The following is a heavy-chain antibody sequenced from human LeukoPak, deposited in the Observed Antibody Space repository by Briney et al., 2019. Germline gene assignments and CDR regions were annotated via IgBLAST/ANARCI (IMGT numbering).Heavy chain of an antibody. V-gene: IGHV3-30*02. CDR2: IRYDGSNK. Sequence: PGGSLRLXCAASGFTFSSYGMHWVRQAPGKGLEWVAFIRYDGSNKYYADSVKGRFTISRDNSKNTLYLQMNSLRAEDTAVYYYAKDLSSSWYYFDYWGQGTLVTVSS. CDR1: GFTFSSYG. D-gene: IGHD6-13*01. J-gene: IGHJ4*02. CDR3: AKDLSSSWYYFDY.